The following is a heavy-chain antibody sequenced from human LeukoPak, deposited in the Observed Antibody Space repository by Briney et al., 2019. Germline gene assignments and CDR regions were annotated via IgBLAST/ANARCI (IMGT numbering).Heavy chain of an antibody. J-gene: IGHJ4*02. V-gene: IGHV3-48*01. CDR2: ISGSSSTI. CDR1: GFTFSSYS. CDR3: ARALYGYYFDY. Sequence: PGGSLRLSCAASGFTFSSYSMNWVRQAPGKGLEWVSYISGSSSTIYYADSVKGRFTISRDNAKNSLYLQMNSLRAEDTAVYYCARALYGYYFDYWGQGTLVTVSS. D-gene: IGHD2-8*01.